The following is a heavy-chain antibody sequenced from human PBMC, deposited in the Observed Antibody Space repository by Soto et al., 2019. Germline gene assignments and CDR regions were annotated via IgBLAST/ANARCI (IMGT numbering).Heavy chain of an antibody. V-gene: IGHV5-10-1*01. D-gene: IGHD6-13*01. CDR2: IDPSDSYT. CDR3: ARLRIGYSSSWYAYVYGMDV. Sequence: GESLKISCKGSGYSFTSYWISWVRQMPGKGLEWMGRIDPSDSYTNYSPSFQGHVTISADKSISTAYLQWSSLKASDTAMYYCARLRIGYSSSWYAYVYGMDVWGQGSTDPVSS. CDR1: GYSFTSYW. J-gene: IGHJ6*02.